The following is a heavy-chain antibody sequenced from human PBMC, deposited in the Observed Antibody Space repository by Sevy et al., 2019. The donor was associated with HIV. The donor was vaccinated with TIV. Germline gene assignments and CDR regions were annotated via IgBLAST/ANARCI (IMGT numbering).Heavy chain of an antibody. CDR2: IWYDGSNK. CDR3: ARGNLISIAAAGYFDY. V-gene: IGHV3-33*01. CDR1: GFTFSSYG. Sequence: GGSLRLSCAASGFTFSSYGMHWVRQAPGKGLEWVAVIWYDGSNKYYADSVKGRFTISRDNSKNTLYLQMNSLRAEDTAGYYCARGNLISIAAAGYFDYWGQGTLVTVSS. D-gene: IGHD6-13*01. J-gene: IGHJ4*02.